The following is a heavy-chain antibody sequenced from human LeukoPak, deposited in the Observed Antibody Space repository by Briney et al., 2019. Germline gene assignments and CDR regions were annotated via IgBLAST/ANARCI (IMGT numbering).Heavy chain of an antibody. J-gene: IGHJ4*02. CDR1: GYTFTGHY. V-gene: IGHV1-2*02. Sequence: ASVKVSCKASGYTFTGHYMRWVRQAPGQGLEWMGWIDAKSGGTKCAQRFQGRVTMTRDTSINTGYMELSSLTSDDTAVYYCARWRGYSSGWSGPFYDWGQGTLVTVSS. D-gene: IGHD6-13*01. CDR2: IDAKSGGT. CDR3: ARWRGYSSGWSGPFYD.